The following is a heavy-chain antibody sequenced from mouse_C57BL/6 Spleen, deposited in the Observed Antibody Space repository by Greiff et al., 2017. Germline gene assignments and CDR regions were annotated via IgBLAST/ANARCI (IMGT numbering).Heavy chain of an antibody. V-gene: IGHV5-9*01. J-gene: IGHJ4*01. CDR1: GFTFSSYT. D-gene: IGHD2-5*01. CDR3: ARQGSNYDAMDY. Sequence: DVKLVESGGGLVKPGGFLKLSCAASGFTFSSYTMSWVRQTPEKRLEWVATISVGGGNTYYPDSVKGRFTISRDNAKNTLYLQMSSLRSEDTALYYCARQGSNYDAMDYWGQGTSVTVSS. CDR2: ISVGGGNT.